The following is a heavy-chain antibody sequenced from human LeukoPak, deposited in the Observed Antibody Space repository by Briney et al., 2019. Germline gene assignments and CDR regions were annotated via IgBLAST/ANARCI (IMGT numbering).Heavy chain of an antibody. Sequence: SETLSLTRAVYGGSFSGYYWSWIRQPPGKGLEWIGEINHSGSTNYNPSLKSRVTISVDTSKNQFSLKLSSVTAADTAVYYCARGFYYGSGSYFNYYYYYYMDVWGKGTTVTVSS. CDR1: GGSFSGYY. V-gene: IGHV4-34*01. J-gene: IGHJ6*03. CDR3: ARGFYYGSGSYFNYYYYYYMDV. CDR2: INHSGST. D-gene: IGHD3-10*01.